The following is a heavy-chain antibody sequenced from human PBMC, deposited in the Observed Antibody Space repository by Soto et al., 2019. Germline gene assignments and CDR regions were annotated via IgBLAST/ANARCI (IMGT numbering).Heavy chain of an antibody. Sequence: SETLSLTCGVSGGSFSGNYWTWIRQPPGKGLQWIGEINHSGSTNYNPSLRSRVTISIDTSKNQFSLNLTSVTAADTAVYYCARFCYFASXAYPTCPYGLDVWGLGTTVTVSS. CDR1: GGSFSGNY. CDR3: ARFCYFASXAYPTCPYGLDV. CDR2: INHSGST. V-gene: IGHV4-34*01. J-gene: IGHJ6*02. D-gene: IGHD3-22*01.